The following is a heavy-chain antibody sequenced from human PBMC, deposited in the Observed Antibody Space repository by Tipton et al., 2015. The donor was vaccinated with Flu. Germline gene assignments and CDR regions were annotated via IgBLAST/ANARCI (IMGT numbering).Heavy chain of an antibody. CDR3: AKDEGRFLFLNGYYYNGMDV. D-gene: IGHD3-3*01. CDR1: GFVFGRYG. V-gene: IGHV3-30*18. Sequence: SLRLSCVVSGFVFGRYGMHWVRQAPGKGLEWVAVTSYDGRNKKYADSVKGRFTIFRDNSKNTAYLQMDSLRTEDTAVYYCAKDEGRFLFLNGYYYNGMDVWGQGTTVAVSS. CDR2: TSYDGRNK. J-gene: IGHJ6*02.